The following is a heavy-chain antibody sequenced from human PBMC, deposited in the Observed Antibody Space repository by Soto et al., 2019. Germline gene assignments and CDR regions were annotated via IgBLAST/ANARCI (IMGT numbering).Heavy chain of an antibody. Sequence: ESGGGLVQPGGSLRLSCAASEFTFSGYEMNWVRQAPGKGLEWISYISGSGTTIYYADSVKGRFTISRDNAKKSLYLQMNSLRAEDTAVYYCAREVTVFGVIIPTPMDGWGQGTTVTVSS. CDR3: AREVTVFGVIIPTPMDG. CDR2: ISGSGTTI. J-gene: IGHJ6*02. D-gene: IGHD3-3*01. V-gene: IGHV3-48*03. CDR1: EFTFSGYE.